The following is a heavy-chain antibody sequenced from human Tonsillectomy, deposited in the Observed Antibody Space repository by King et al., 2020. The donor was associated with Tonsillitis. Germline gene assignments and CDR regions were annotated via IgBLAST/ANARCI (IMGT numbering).Heavy chain of an antibody. Sequence: VQLQESGPGLVKPSETLSLTCTVSGGSSSSYYWSWIRQPAGKGRECIGRSYSSGSSTYKTALKSRVTMSVSTSENQFSLKLSSVPAADTAVYYCARGVGGHYGGSYFDCWGQRTLVTASS. D-gene: IGHD4-23*01. CDR2: SYSSGSS. CDR3: ARGVGGHYGGSYFDC. V-gene: IGHV4-4*07. J-gene: IGHJ4*01. CDR1: GGSSSSYY.